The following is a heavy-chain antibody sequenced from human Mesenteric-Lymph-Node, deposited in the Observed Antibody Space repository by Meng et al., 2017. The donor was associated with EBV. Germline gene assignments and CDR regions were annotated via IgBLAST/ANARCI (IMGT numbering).Heavy chain of an antibody. CDR3: AGSGSGSYYAIYYFDF. J-gene: IGHJ4*02. Sequence: QVALQGSGLGLVKASETLSLTCTVSGGSVSSGSQYWSWIRQPPGKGLEWIGYIYYSGSTKYNPSLKSRVTMSVDTSKNQFSLRLNSVTAADTAVYYCAGSGSGSYYAIYYFDFWGQGTLVTVSS. V-gene: IGHV4-61*01. D-gene: IGHD3-10*01. CDR1: GGSVSSGSQY. CDR2: IYYSGST.